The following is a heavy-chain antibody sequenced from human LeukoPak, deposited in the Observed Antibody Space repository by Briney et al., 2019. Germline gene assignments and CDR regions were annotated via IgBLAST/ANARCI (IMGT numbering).Heavy chain of an antibody. Sequence: GESLEISCKGSGYSFTSYWIGWVRQMPGKGLEWMGIIYPGDSDTRYSPSFQGQVTISADKSISTAYLQWSSLKASDTAMYYCARLQYYYDSSGRHYFDYWGQGTLVTVSS. CDR3: ARLQYYYDSSGRHYFDY. D-gene: IGHD3-22*01. V-gene: IGHV5-51*01. CDR2: IYPGDSDT. CDR1: GYSFTSYW. J-gene: IGHJ4*02.